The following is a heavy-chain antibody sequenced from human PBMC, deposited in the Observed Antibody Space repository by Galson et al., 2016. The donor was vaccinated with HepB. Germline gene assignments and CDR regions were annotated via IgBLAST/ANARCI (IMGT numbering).Heavy chain of an antibody. CDR2: IWYDGSKE. CDR3: ARDTNFGPGNSPLWAFDI. D-gene: IGHD3-3*01. V-gene: IGHV3-33*01. CDR1: GFTFSRYG. Sequence: SLRLSCAASGFTFSRYGMHWVRQAPGKGLEWVAVIWYDGSKEYYADSVKGRFTISRDNSKNQVSLNLASATAADTAVYYCARDTNFGPGNSPLWAFDIWGQGALVTVSS. J-gene: IGHJ3*02.